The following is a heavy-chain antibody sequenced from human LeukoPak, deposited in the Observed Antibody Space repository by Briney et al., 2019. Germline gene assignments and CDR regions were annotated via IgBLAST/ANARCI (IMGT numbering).Heavy chain of an antibody. CDR1: GGSISSGGYY. J-gene: IGHJ4*02. D-gene: IGHD6-6*01. Sequence: PSETLSLTCTVSGGSISSGGYYRSWIRQHPGKGLEWIGYIYYSGSTYYNPSLKSRVTISVDTSKNQFSLKLSSVTAADTAVYYCAGTSIAYEFFDYWGQGTLVTVSS. CDR2: IYYSGST. CDR3: AGTSIAYEFFDY. V-gene: IGHV4-31*03.